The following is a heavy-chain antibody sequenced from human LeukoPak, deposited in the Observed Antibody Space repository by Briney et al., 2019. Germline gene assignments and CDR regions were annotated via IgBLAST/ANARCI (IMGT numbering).Heavy chain of an antibody. J-gene: IGHJ4*02. CDR2: INHSGST. Sequence: PSETLSLTCAVYGGSFSGYYWSWIRQPPGKGLEWIGEINHSGSTNYNPSLKSRVTISVDTSKNQFSLKLSSVTVADTAVYYCARGSAYTATDYWGQGTLVTVSS. CDR1: GGSFSGYY. CDR3: ARGSAYTATDY. V-gene: IGHV4-34*01. D-gene: IGHD5-18*01.